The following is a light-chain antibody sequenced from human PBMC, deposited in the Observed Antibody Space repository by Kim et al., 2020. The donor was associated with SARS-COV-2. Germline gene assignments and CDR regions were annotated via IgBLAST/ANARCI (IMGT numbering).Light chain of an antibody. CDR3: QQYSSSPAT. CDR2: GAS. CDR1: KSVSSIY. V-gene: IGKV3-20*01. J-gene: IGKJ1*01. Sequence: SPGQRATLSCRASKSVSSIYLAWYQQKPGQAPRLLIYGASSRATGIPDRFSGSGSGTDFTLTITRLEPEDFAVYYCQQYSSSPATFGQGTKVDIK.